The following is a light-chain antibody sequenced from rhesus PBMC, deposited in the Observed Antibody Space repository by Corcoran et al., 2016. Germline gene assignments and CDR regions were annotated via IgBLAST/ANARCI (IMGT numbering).Light chain of an antibody. CDR1: QGIRSY. J-gene: IGKJ4*01. V-gene: IGKV1-28*03. CDR2: DVS. Sequence: DIQMTQSPSSLSASVGDRVTITCRASQGIRSYLKWYQQKPGKAPKVLIYDVSRLERGVPSRFSGSGSGTDFTLTISSLQPEDFAVYYCLQHNDYPLTFGGGTKVEIK. CDR3: LQHNDYPLT.